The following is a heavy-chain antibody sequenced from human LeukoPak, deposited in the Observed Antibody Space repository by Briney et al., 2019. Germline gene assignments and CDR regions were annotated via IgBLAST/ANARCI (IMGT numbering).Heavy chain of an antibody. V-gene: IGHV1-69*13. CDR1: GGTFSSYA. Sequence: SVKVSCKASGGTFSSYAISWVRQAPGQGLEWMGGIIPIFGTANYAQKSQGRVAITADESTSTAYMELGSLRSEDTAVYYCARVPEYYYGSGSYGYYYYMDVWGKGTTVTISS. CDR3: ARVPEYYYGSGSYGYYYYMDV. D-gene: IGHD3-10*01. CDR2: IIPIFGTA. J-gene: IGHJ6*03.